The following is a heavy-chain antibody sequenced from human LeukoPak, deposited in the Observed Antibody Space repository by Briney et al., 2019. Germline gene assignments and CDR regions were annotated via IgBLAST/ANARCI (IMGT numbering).Heavy chain of an antibody. J-gene: IGHJ4*02. CDR1: GFTVSSNY. Sequence: GGSLRLSCAASGFTVSSNYMSWVRQAPGKGLEWVSVIYSGGSTYYADSVKGRFTISRDNSKNTLYLQMNSLRAEDTAVYYCARGGYRGTIAPGLFDYWGQGTLVTVSS. CDR3: ARGGYRGTIAPGLFDY. V-gene: IGHV3-66*01. CDR2: IYSGGST. D-gene: IGHD1-26*01.